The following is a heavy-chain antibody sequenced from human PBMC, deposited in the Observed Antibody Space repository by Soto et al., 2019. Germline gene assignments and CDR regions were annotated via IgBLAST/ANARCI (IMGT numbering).Heavy chain of an antibody. V-gene: IGHV3-23*01. CDR3: AKRGTFDTSVY. J-gene: IGHJ4*02. D-gene: IGHD3-22*01. CDR1: GFTFSSYA. Sequence: GGSLRLSCAASGFTFSSYAMSWVRQAPGKGLEWVLGISGSGGTTCYADSVKGRFTISRDNSKNTLYLQMNSLRAEDTAVYYCAKRGTFDTSVYWGQGTLVTVSS. CDR2: ISGSGGTT.